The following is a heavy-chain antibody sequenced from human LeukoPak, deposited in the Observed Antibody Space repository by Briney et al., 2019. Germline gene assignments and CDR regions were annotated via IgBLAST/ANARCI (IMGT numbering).Heavy chain of an antibody. CDR2: INPNSGGT. CDR3: AREEEAGSSPDY. CDR1: GYTFTGYY. V-gene: IGHV1-2*02. D-gene: IGHD6-6*01. J-gene: IGHJ4*02. Sequence: GASVEVSCKASGYTFTGYYMHWVRQAPGQGLEWMGWINPNSGGTNYAQKFQGRVTMTRDTSISTAYMELSRLRSDDTAVYYCAREEEAGSSPDYWGQGTLVTVSS.